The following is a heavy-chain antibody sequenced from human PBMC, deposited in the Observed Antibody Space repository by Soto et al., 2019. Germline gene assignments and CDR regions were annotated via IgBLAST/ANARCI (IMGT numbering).Heavy chain of an antibody. CDR1: GGTFSSYA. V-gene: IGHV1-18*01. J-gene: IGHJ4*02. CDR2: ISANNGNT. CDR3: GRRAYRAYAVDY. D-gene: IGHD5-12*01. Sequence: ASVKVSCKASGGTFSSYAISWVRQAPGQGLEWMGWISANNGNTNYAQKLQGRVTMTPDTSTSTAYMELASLRSEDTAVYYCGRRAYRAYAVDYWGQGTLVTVSS.